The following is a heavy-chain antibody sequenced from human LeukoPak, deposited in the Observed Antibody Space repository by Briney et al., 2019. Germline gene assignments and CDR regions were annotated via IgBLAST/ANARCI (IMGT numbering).Heavy chain of an antibody. J-gene: IGHJ6*02. V-gene: IGHV3-33*01. CDR2: IWYDGSNK. D-gene: IGHD4-17*01. CDR1: GFTFSSYG. Sequence: PGGSLRLSCAASGFTFSSYGMHWVRQAPGKGLEWVAVIWYDGSNKYYADSVKGRFTISRDNSKNTVCLQMNSLRAKDTAVYYCVRLYGAYYYYGMDVWGQGTTVTVSS. CDR3: VRLYGAYYYYGMDV.